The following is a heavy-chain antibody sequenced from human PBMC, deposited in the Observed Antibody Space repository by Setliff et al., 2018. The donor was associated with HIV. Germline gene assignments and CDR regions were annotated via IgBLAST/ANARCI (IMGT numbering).Heavy chain of an antibody. V-gene: IGHV4-4*02. CDR3: ARDGPLEGSYRYYYYYMDV. Sequence: SETLSLTCAVSGGSISSSNWWSWVRQPPGKGLEWIGEIYHSGSTNYNPSLKSRVTISVDTSKNQFSLKLSSVTAADTAVYYCARDGPLEGSYRYYYYYMDVWGKGTTVTVSS. D-gene: IGHD3-10*01. CDR2: IYHSGST. J-gene: IGHJ6*03. CDR1: GGSISSSNW.